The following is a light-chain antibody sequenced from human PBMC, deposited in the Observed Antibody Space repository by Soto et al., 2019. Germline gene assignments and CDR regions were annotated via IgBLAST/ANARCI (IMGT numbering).Light chain of an antibody. CDR2: EVT. V-gene: IGLV2-14*01. Sequence: QSVLTQPASVSGSPGQSITISCTGTSSDVGGYNYVSWYQQLPGKAPKLMIYEVTKRPPGVSNRFSGSKSGNTASLTISGLQAEDEGDYYCSSYTSNTTPYVFGTGTKVTVL. CDR3: SSYTSNTTPYV. CDR1: SSDVGGYNY. J-gene: IGLJ1*01.